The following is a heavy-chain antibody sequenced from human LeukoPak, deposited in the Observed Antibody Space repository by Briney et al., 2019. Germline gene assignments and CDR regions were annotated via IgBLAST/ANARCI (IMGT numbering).Heavy chain of an antibody. CDR1: GFTFSSYG. CDR3: ARGYYDILTGYSPDAFDI. D-gene: IGHD3-9*01. J-gene: IGHJ3*02. V-gene: IGHV3-30*02. CDR2: IRYDGSNK. Sequence: PGGSLRLSCAASGFTFSSYGMHWVRQAPGKGLEWVAFIRYDGSNKYYADSVKGRFTISRDNSKNTLYLQMNSLRAEDTAVYYCARGYYDILTGYSPDAFDIWGQGTMVTVSS.